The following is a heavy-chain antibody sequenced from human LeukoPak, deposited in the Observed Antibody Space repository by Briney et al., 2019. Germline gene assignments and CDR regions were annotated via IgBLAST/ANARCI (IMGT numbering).Heavy chain of an antibody. CDR3: ARDHYKSYFDY. CDR1: GFTFSNHA. D-gene: IGHD1-1*01. Sequence: PGGSLRLSCAASGFTFSNHAMSWVRQAPGKGLEWVSAISNSGGSTCYADPVKGRFTISRDNAKNSLYLQMNSLRAEDTAVYYCARDHYKSYFDYWGQGTLVTVSS. V-gene: IGHV3-23*01. CDR2: ISNSGGST. J-gene: IGHJ4*02.